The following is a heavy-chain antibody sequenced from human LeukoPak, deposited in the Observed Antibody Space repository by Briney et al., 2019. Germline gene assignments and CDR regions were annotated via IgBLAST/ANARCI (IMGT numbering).Heavy chain of an antibody. CDR2: TRSDGNDK. Sequence: GGSLRLSCAASGFTVSSNYMSWVRQAPGKGLEWVAFTRSDGNDKYYADSVKGRFTISRDNSKNMLYLQMNSLRAEDTAVYYCAGDFDYWGQGTLVTVSS. V-gene: IGHV3-30*02. J-gene: IGHJ4*02. CDR3: AGDFDY. CDR1: GFTVSSNY.